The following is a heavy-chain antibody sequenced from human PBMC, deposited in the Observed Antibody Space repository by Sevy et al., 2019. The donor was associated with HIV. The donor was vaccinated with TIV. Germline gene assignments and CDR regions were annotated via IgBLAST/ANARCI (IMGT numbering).Heavy chain of an antibody. D-gene: IGHD3-16*01. J-gene: IGHJ4*02. CDR1: GFIFKNAW. CDR3: VSGHDNGAIFDC. V-gene: IGHV3-15*01. CDR2: INSKIEGGTT. Sequence: GGSLRLSCVASGFIFKNAWMTWVRQAPGKGLEWVGRINSKIEGGTTDYAAPVKGRFTISRDDSKYTLYLQMNSLKTDDTALYYCVSGHDNGAIFDCWRQGTMVTVSS.